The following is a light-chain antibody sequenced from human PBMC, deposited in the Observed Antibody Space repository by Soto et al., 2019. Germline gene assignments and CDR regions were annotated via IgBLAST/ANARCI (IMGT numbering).Light chain of an antibody. CDR2: VAS. CDR1: QSVSSY. Sequence: EIVLTQSPATLSLSPGERATLSCRASQSVSSYLAWYQQKPGQAPRLLIYVASNRASGIPATFSGSGSGTDFTLTISSLEPEDFAVYYCQQRSNWPRWTFGQGTKLEI. J-gene: IGKJ1*01. V-gene: IGKV3-11*01. CDR3: QQRSNWPRWT.